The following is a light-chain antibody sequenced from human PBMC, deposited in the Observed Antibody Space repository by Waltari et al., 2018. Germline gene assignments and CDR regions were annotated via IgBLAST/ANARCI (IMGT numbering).Light chain of an antibody. V-gene: IGLV7-43*01. J-gene: IGLJ3*02. Sequence: QAVVTQEPSLTVSPGGTVTLTCASSTGTVTSSSYPNWFQQRSGETPRSLIYNTDNEHPGSPARFSGSLLGGKAALTVSGVQPEDEADYYCLFYYGGFWVFGGGTKLTVL. CDR3: LFYYGGFWV. CDR1: TGTVTSSSY. CDR2: NTD.